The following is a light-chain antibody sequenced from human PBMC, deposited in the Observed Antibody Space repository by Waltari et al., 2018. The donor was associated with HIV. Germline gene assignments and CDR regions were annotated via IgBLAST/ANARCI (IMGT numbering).Light chain of an antibody. J-gene: IGLJ3*02. CDR1: SLSGQY. CDR2: KDT. CDR3: QSADSSGGFRV. V-gene: IGLV3-25*03. Sequence: SYELTQPPSLSVSPGHTATITCSGDSLSGQYADWYQQRPGQAPVAIIYKDTERPSGIPERFSGSSSGKTVTLIISEAQTEDEADYYCQSADSSGGFRVFGGGTRLSVL.